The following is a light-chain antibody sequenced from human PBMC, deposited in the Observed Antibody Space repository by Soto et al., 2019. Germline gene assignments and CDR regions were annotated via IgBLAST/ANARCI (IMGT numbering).Light chain of an antibody. CDR3: QQYHSYSLT. V-gene: IGKV1-5*03. J-gene: IGKJ4*01. CDR1: QTISCW. CDR2: KAS. Sequence: DIQMTQSPSTLSASVGDRVTISCRASQTISCWLAWYQQKPGKAPNLLIYKASSLESGVPSRFSGSGSGTEFTLTISSLQPDDFATYYCQQYHSYSLTFGRGTKVDIK.